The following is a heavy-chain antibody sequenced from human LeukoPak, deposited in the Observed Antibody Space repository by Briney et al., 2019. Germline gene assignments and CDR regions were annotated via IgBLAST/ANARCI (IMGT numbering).Heavy chain of an antibody. CDR2: INSDGSST. Sequence: GGSLRLSCATSGFTLSLAWMHWVRQAPGKGLVWVSRINSDGSSTSYADSVKGRFTISRDNAKNTLYLQMNSLRAEDTAVYYCARGSGWFYFDYWGQGTLVTVSS. V-gene: IGHV3-74*01. D-gene: IGHD6-19*01. CDR3: ARGSGWFYFDY. J-gene: IGHJ4*02. CDR1: GFTLSLAW.